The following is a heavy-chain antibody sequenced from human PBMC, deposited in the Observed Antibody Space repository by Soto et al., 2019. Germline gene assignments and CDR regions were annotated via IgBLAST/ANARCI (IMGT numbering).Heavy chain of an antibody. CDR2: ISSSSSTI. CDR1: GFTFSSYI. Sequence: GGSLRLSCGASGFTFSSYIMNWVRQAPGKGLEWISYISSSSSTIYYADAVKGRFTISRDNAKNSLYLQMNSLRDEDTAVYYCEREGGIKNDFCGQGTLVTFSS. J-gene: IGHJ4*02. D-gene: IGHD3-10*01. CDR3: EREGGIKNDF. V-gene: IGHV3-48*02.